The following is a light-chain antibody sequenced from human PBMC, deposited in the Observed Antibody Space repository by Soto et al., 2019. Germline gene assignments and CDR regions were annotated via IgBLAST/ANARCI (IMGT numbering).Light chain of an antibody. Sequence: QSALTQPASVSGSPGQSIAISCTGTSSDVGNYNYVSWYQQHPGKAPKLMIHDVSHRPSGVSDRFSGSKSGNTASLTISGLQAEDEADYYCSSYTSSNTYVFGTGTKLTVL. CDR3: SSYTSSNTYV. CDR2: DVS. CDR1: SSDVGNYNY. J-gene: IGLJ1*01. V-gene: IGLV2-14*01.